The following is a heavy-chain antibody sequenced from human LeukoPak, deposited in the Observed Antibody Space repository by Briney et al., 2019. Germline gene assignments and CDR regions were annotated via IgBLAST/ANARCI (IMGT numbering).Heavy chain of an antibody. V-gene: IGHV1-8*01. Sequence: GASVKVSCKASGYTFTSYDINWVRQATGQGLEWMGWMNPNSGNTGYAQKFQGRVTMTRNTSISTAYMELSSLRSDDTAVYYCAREDHKQQLANFDYWGQGTLVTVSS. CDR2: MNPNSGNT. CDR3: AREDHKQQLANFDY. CDR1: GYTFTSYD. J-gene: IGHJ4*02. D-gene: IGHD6-13*01.